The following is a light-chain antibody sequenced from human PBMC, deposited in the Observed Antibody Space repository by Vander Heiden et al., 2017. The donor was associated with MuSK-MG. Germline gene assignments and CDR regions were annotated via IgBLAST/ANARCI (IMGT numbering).Light chain of an antibody. CDR3: QQRSNWPLT. V-gene: IGKV3-11*01. CDR1: QSVSSY. CDR2: DAS. Sequence: VLPRSPATLSVSPGERATLPCRASQSVSSYLAWYQQKPGQVPRLLIYDASNRATGIPARFSGSGSGTDFTLTISSLEPEDFAVYYCQQRSNWPLTFGGGTKVDIK. J-gene: IGKJ4*01.